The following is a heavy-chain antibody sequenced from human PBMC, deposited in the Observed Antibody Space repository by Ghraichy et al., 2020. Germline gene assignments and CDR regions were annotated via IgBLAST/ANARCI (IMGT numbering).Heavy chain of an antibody. CDR3: ARPGIVGVIGYFPH. Sequence: SETLSLTCTVSGGSISSSSYYWGWIRQPPGKGLEWIGSIYYSGSTYYNPSLKSRVTISVDTSKNQFSLKLSSVTAADTAVYYCARPGIVGVIGYFPHWGQGTLVTVSS. CDR2: IYYSGST. V-gene: IGHV4-39*01. CDR1: GGSISSSSYY. D-gene: IGHD1-26*01. J-gene: IGHJ1*01.